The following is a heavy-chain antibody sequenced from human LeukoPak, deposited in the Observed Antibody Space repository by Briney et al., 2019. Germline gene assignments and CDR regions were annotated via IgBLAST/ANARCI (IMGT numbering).Heavy chain of an antibody. Sequence: GGSLRLSCAASGFTFSSYAMSWVRQAPGKRLEWVSGISASGGSTYYADSVKGRFTISRDNAKNSLSLQMNSLRAEDTAVYYCARQRGSGCLDYWGQGTLVTVSS. J-gene: IGHJ4*02. D-gene: IGHD6-19*01. CDR1: GFTFSSYA. CDR2: ISASGGST. V-gene: IGHV3-23*01. CDR3: ARQRGSGCLDY.